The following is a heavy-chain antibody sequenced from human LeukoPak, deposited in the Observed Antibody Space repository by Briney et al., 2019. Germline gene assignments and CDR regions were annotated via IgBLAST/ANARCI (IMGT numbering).Heavy chain of an antibody. D-gene: IGHD2-15*01. CDR3: ARDGGGSPFYYYYYMDV. V-gene: IGHV1-69*13. CDR2: IIPIFGTA. Sequence: SVKVSCKASGYTFTGYYMHWVRQAPGQGLEWMGGIIPIFGTANYAQKFQGRVTITADESTSTAYMELSSLRSEDTAVYYCARDGGGSPFYYYYYMDVWGKGTTVTVSS. CDR1: GYTFTGYY. J-gene: IGHJ6*03.